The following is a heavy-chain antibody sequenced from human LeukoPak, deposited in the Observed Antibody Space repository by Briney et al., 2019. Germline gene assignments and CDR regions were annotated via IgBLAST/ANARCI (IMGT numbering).Heavy chain of an antibody. CDR1: GGSFSGYY. V-gene: IGHV4-31*11. CDR3: AREKNGDYDV. J-gene: IGHJ6*02. D-gene: IGHD4-17*01. Sequence: SETLSLTCAVYGGSFSGYYWSWIRQHPGKGLEWIGYIYYSGSTYYNPSLKSRVTISVDTSKNQFSLKLSSVTAADTAVYYCAREKNGDYDVWGQGTTVTVSS. CDR2: IYYSGST.